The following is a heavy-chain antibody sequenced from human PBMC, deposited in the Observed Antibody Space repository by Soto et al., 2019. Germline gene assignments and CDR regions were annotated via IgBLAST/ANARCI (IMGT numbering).Heavy chain of an antibody. J-gene: IGHJ4*02. V-gene: IGHV3-30-3*01. D-gene: IGHD2-15*01. CDR1: GFTFSSYA. CDR3: ARAGYCSGGSCYFRGDFFDY. CDR2: ISYDGSNK. Sequence: QVQLVESGGGVVQPGRSLRLSCAASGFTFSSYAMHWVRQAPGKGLEWVAVISYDGSNKYYADSVKGRFTISRDNSKNRLYLQMNSLRAEDTTVYYCARAGYCSGGSCYFRGDFFDYWGQGTLVTVSS.